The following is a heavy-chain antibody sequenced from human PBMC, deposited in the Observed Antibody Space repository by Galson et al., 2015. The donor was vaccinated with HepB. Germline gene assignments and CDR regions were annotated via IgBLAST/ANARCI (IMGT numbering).Heavy chain of an antibody. V-gene: IGHV3-21*01. CDR3: ARAAPGSGKPVPADY. CDR1: GFTFSSYS. CDR2: ISSSSSYI. J-gene: IGHJ4*02. Sequence: SLRLSCAASGFTFSSYSMNWVRQAPGKGLEWVSSISSSSSYIYYADSVKGRFTISRDNAKNSLYLQMNSLRAEDTAVYYCARAAPGSGKPVPADYWGQGTLVTVSS. D-gene: IGHD3-10*01.